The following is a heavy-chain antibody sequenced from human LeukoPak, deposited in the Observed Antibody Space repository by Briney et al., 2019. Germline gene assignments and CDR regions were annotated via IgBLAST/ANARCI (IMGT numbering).Heavy chain of an antibody. CDR2: INAGNGNT. V-gene: IGHV1-3*01. Sequence: ASVKVSCKDSGYTFTSYAMEWLRQAPGQRLEWMGWINAGNGNTKYSQKFQGRVTITRDTSASTAYMELSSLRSEDTAVYYCARGSYIGYGPLVYWGQRTLVTVSS. CDR3: ARGSYIGYGPLVY. CDR1: GYTFTSYA. J-gene: IGHJ4*02. D-gene: IGHD5-12*01.